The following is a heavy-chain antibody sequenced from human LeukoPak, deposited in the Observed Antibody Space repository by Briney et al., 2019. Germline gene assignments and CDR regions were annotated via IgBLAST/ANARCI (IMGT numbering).Heavy chain of an antibody. D-gene: IGHD6-6*01. CDR1: GVIFSNYG. CDR3: AKVGQAYSSSLPFDY. CDR2: IWYHGRDE. V-gene: IGHV3-33*06. J-gene: IGHJ4*02. Sequence: GGALRLSCAASGVIFSNYGMHWVRQAPGKGLEWVAVIWYHGRDEYYADSVKGRFTISRDNSKNTLYLQMNSLRAEDTAVYYCAKVGQAYSSSLPFDYWGQGTLVTVSS.